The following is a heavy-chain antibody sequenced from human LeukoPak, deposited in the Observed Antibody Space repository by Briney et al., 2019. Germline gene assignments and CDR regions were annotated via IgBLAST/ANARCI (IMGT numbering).Heavy chain of an antibody. J-gene: IGHJ4*02. CDR2: INHSGST. D-gene: IGHD5-18*01. CDR3: ARGRVDTAMVLDY. Sequence: PSETLSLTCAVYGGSFSGYYWSWIRQPPGKGLEWIGEINHSGSTNYNPSLKSRVTISVDTSKNQFSLKLSSVTAADTAVYYCARGRVDTAMVLDYWGQGTLVTVSS. V-gene: IGHV4-34*01. CDR1: GGSFSGYY.